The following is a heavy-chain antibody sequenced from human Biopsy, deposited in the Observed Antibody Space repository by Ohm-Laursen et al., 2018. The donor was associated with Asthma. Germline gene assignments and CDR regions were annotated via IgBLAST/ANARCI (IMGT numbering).Heavy chain of an antibody. CDR2: VIPLLDTG. J-gene: IGHJ4*02. D-gene: IGHD4-17*01. CDR1: GGTFSNFA. V-gene: IGHV1-69*13. Sequence: GATVKISCKAPGGTFSNFAISWVRRAPGQGLEWMGGVIPLLDTGDYAQKFQGRVTITADESTSTCYMELRSLTSEDTAVYYCASDFPKDYVRYNFQFWGQGTLVTVSS. CDR3: ASDFPKDYVRYNFQF.